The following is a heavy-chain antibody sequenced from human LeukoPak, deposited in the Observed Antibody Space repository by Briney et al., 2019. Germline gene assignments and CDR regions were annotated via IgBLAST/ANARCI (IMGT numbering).Heavy chain of an antibody. J-gene: IGHJ3*02. CDR1: GYTFTSYG. Sequence: GASVKVSCKASGYTFTSYGISWVRQAPGQGLEWMGWISAYNGNTNYAQKLQGRVTTTTDTSTSTAYMELRSLRSDDTAVYYCARPHLEDIVVVPAARYAFDIWGQGTMVTVSS. V-gene: IGHV1-18*01. CDR3: ARPHLEDIVVVPAARYAFDI. CDR2: ISAYNGNT. D-gene: IGHD2-2*01.